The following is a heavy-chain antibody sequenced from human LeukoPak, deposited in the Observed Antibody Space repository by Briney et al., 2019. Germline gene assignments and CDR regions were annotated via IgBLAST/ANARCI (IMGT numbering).Heavy chain of an antibody. D-gene: IGHD6-13*01. J-gene: IGHJ2*01. CDR3: ARGFGSSSSKAPTLWYFDL. V-gene: IGHV4-59*01. Sequence: SETLSLTCTVSGDPISSYYWSWIRQPPGKGLEWIGHIYYSGNTNYNPSLKSRVTISVDTSKNQFSLKLSSVTAADTAVYYCARGFGSSSSKAPTLWYFDLWGRGTLVTVSS. CDR2: IYYSGNT. CDR1: GDPISSYY.